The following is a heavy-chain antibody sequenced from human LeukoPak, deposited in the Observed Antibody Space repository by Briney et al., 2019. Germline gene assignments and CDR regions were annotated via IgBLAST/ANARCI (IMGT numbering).Heavy chain of an antibody. D-gene: IGHD3-22*01. V-gene: IGHV3-20*04. CDR1: GFTFDDYG. J-gene: IGHJ4*02. CDR2: INWNGVST. CDR3: ARGEDSPFDY. Sequence: GGSLRLSCAASGFTFDDYGMSWVRHAPGKGLEWVSGINWNGVSTGYADSVKGRFTISRDNAKNSLYLQMNSLRAEDTALYYCARGEDSPFDYWGQGTLVTVSS.